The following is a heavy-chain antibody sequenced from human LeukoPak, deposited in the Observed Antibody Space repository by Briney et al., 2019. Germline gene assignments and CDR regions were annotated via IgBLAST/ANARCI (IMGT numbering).Heavy chain of an antibody. J-gene: IGHJ4*02. Sequence: TGGSLRLSCAASGFTFSSYSMNWVRQAPGKGLEWVATIKEDGSKKYYVDSAKGRITISRDNAKNSLYLQMNSLRAEDTAVYYCASGMYQVVYWGQGTLVTVSS. CDR3: ASGMYQVVY. V-gene: IGHV3-7*01. CDR2: IKEDGSKK. CDR1: GFTFSSYS. D-gene: IGHD2-21*01.